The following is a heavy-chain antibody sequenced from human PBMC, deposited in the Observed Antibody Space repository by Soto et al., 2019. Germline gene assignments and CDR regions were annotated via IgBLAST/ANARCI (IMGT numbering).Heavy chain of an antibody. V-gene: IGHV4-38-2*01. CDR2: IYHSGST. Sequence: SETLSLTCAVSGYSISSGYYWGWIRQPPGKGLEWIGSIYHSGSTYYNPSLKSRVTISVDTSKNQFSLKLSSVTAADTAVYYCARVPRQWHLNWFDTWGQGTLVTVSS. D-gene: IGHD6-19*01. CDR3: ARVPRQWHLNWFDT. J-gene: IGHJ5*02. CDR1: GYSISSGYY.